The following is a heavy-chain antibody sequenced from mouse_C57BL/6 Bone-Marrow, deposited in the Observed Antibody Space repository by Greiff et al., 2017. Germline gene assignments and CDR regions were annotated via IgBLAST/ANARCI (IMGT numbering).Heavy chain of an antibody. CDR3: AREENYYYGSSPAWFAY. CDR2: INPNNGGT. V-gene: IGHV1-26*01. Sequence: EVQLQQSGPELVKPGASVKISCKASGYTFTDYYMNWVKQSHGKSLEWIGDINPNNGGTSYNQKFKGKATLTVDKSSSTAYMELRSLTSEDSAVYYCAREENYYYGSSPAWFAYWGQGTLVTVSA. J-gene: IGHJ3*01. CDR1: GYTFTDYY. D-gene: IGHD1-1*01.